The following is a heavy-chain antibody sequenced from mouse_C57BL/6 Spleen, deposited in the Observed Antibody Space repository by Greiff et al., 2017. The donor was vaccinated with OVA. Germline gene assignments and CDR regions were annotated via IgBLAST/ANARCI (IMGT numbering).Heavy chain of an antibody. CDR2: IDPSDSET. V-gene: IGHV1-52*01. J-gene: IGHJ3*01. D-gene: IGHD4-1*01. CDR1: GYTFTSYW. Sequence: VQLQQPGAELVRPGSSVKLSCKASGYTFTSYWMHWVKQRPIQGLEWIGNIDPSDSETHYNQKFKDKATLTVDKSSSTAYMQLSSLTSEDSAVYYWAREGKLAWFAYWGQGTLGTVSA. CDR3: AREGKLAWFAY.